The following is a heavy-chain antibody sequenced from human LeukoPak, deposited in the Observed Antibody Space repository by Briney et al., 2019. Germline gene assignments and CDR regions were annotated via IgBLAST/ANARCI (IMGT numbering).Heavy chain of an antibody. Sequence: SETLSLTCTASGGSISSYYWSWIRQPPGKGLEWIGYIYYSGSTNYNPSLKSRVTISVDTSKNQFSLKLSSVTAADTAVYYCARDGYNYPFDYWGQGTLVTVSS. CDR1: GGSISSYY. CDR2: IYYSGST. D-gene: IGHD5-24*01. V-gene: IGHV4-59*01. J-gene: IGHJ4*02. CDR3: ARDGYNYPFDY.